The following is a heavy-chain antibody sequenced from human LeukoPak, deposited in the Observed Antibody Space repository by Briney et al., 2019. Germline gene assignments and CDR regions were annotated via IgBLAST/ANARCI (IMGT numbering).Heavy chain of an antibody. CDR2: INWIGGST. J-gene: IGHJ3*02. CDR1: GFTFDDYG. Sequence: PGGSVTLSCAAYGFTFDDYGMGWARQVPGKGREWLSDINWIGGSTGDAGAARGRFTISRDNAKDSLYLKMNSLRAEDTALYYCARCSRSSTSCYSAFDIWGQGTMVTVSS. CDR3: ARCSRSSTSCYSAFDI. V-gene: IGHV3-20*04. D-gene: IGHD2-2*02.